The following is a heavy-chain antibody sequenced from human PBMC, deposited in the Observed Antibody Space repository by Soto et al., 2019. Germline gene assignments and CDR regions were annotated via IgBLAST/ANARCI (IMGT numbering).Heavy chain of an antibody. CDR3: ARDRPQVGATRWFDP. CDR1: GGSVSSGSYY. Sequence: SETLSLTCTVSGGSVSSGSYYWSWIRQPPGKGLEWIGYIYYSGSTNYNPSLKSRVTISVDTSKNQFSLKLSSVTAADTAVYYCARDRPQVGATRWFDPWGQGTLVTVSS. V-gene: IGHV4-61*01. D-gene: IGHD1-26*01. CDR2: IYYSGST. J-gene: IGHJ5*02.